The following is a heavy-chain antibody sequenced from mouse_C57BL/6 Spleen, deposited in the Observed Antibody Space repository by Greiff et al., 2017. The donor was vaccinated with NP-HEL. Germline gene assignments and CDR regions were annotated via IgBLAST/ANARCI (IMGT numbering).Heavy chain of an antibody. V-gene: IGHV5S21*01. CDR2: ISSGGDYI. J-gene: IGHJ2*01. CDR3: TRGPAQVFDY. Sequence: EVKLVESGEGLVKPGGSLKLSCAASGFTFSSYAMSWVRQTPEKRLEWVAYISSGGDYIYYAETVKGRFTISRDNARNTLYLQMSSLKSEDTAMYYCTRGPAQVFDYWGQGTTLTVSS. D-gene: IGHD3-2*02. CDR1: GFTFSSYA.